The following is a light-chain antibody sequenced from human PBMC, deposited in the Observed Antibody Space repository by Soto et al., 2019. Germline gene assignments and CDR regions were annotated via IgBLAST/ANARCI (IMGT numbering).Light chain of an antibody. Sequence: EIVMTQSPATLSVSPGERATLSCRASQSVSSSLAWYQQKPGQAPRLLIYGASTRATGIPARFSGTGSGTEFTLTISSLRSEDSEIYYCQQYNNWPRLAFGGGTKVDIK. V-gene: IGKV3-15*01. J-gene: IGKJ4*01. CDR1: QSVSSS. CDR2: GAS. CDR3: QQYNNWPRLA.